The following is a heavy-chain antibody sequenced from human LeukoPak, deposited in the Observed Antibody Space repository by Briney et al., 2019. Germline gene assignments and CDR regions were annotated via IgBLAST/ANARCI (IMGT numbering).Heavy chain of an antibody. V-gene: IGHV1-2*02. CDR1: GYTFTGYY. J-gene: IGHJ6*03. Sequence: ASVKVSCKASGYTFTGYYMHWVRQAPGQGLEWMGWINPNSGGTNYAQKFQGRVTMTRDTSISTAYMELSRLRSDDTAVYYCARANWNDGRYYYYMVVWGKGTTVTVSS. D-gene: IGHD1-1*01. CDR3: ARANWNDGRYYYYMVV. CDR2: INPNSGGT.